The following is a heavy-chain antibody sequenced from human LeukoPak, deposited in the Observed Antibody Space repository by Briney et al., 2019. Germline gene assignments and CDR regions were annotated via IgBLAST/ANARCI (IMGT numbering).Heavy chain of an antibody. CDR2: INHSGST. D-gene: IGHD3-16*02. J-gene: IGHJ4*02. Sequence: SETLSLTCAVYGGSFSGYYWSWIRQPPGKGLEWIGEINHSGSTNYNPSLKSRVTISVDTSKNQFSLKLSSVTAADTAVYYCAAKLYDYVWGSYRSPCYFDYWGQGTLVTVSS. CDR3: AAKLYDYVWGSYRSPCYFDY. V-gene: IGHV4-34*01. CDR1: GGSFSGYY.